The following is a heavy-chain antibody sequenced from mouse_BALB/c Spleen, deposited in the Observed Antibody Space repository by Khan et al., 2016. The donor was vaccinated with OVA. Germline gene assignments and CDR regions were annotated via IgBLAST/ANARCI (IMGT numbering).Heavy chain of an antibody. Sequence: QIQLVQSGPELKKPGETVKISCKASGYTFTNYGINWVKQAPGKGLKWMGWINTNTGETTYAEEFQGRFAFSLETSASTAYLQLNNLKYEDTATYFCARGNYYDSNSWVAYWGQGILVTVSA. CDR3: ARGNYYDSNSWVAY. CDR1: GYTFTNYG. D-gene: IGHD1-1*01. J-gene: IGHJ3*01. CDR2: INTNTGET. V-gene: IGHV9-3*02.